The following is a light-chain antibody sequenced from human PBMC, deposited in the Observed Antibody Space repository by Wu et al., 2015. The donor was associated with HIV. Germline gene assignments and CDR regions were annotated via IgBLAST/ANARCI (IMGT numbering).Light chain of an antibody. CDR1: QGITTW. Sequence: DIQMTQYPSTLSASVGDGVTITCRASQGITTWLAWYQQKPGKAPNLLIYKTSSLESGVPSRFSGSGSGTEFSLTISSLQPDDCATYYCQQYDHYPWTFGQGTKVEIK. CDR2: KTS. CDR3: QQYDHYPWT. V-gene: IGKV1-5*03. J-gene: IGKJ1*01.